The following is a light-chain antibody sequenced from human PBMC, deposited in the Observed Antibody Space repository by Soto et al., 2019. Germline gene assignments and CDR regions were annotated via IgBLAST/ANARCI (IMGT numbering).Light chain of an antibody. CDR2: GAS. Sequence: EIVLTQSPGTLSLSPGERATXSCRASQSVSSSYLAWYQQKPGQAPRLLIYGASSRATGIPDRFSGSGSGTDFTLTISRLEPEDFAVYYCQQYGSSPGFTFGPGTKVDIK. J-gene: IGKJ3*01. V-gene: IGKV3-20*01. CDR1: QSVSSSY. CDR3: QQYGSSPGFT.